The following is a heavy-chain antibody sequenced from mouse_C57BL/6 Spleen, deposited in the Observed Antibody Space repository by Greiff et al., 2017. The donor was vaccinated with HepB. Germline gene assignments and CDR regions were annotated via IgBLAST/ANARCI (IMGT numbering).Heavy chain of an antibody. D-gene: IGHD2-2*01. V-gene: IGHV5-17*01. CDR1: GFTFSDYG. CDR3: ARDPSTMVTTGAMDY. J-gene: IGHJ4*01. CDR2: ISSGSSTI. Sequence: EVNVVESGGGLVKPGGSLKLSCAASGFTFSDYGMHWVRQAPEKGLEWVAYISSGSSTIYYADTVKGRFTISRDNAKNTLFLQMTSLRSEDTAMYYCARDPSTMVTTGAMDYWGQGTSVTVSS.